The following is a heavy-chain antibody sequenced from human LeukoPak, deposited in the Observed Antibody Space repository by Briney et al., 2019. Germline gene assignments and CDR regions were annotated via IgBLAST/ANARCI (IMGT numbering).Heavy chain of an antibody. J-gene: IGHJ6*02. Sequence: SQTLSLTCTVSGGSISSGSYYWSWIRQPAGKGLEWIGRIYTSGSTNYNPSLKSRVTISVDTSKNQFSLKLSSVTAADTAVYYCARQDYDILTGYQLLLYGMDVWGQGTTVTVSS. V-gene: IGHV4-61*02. CDR3: ARQDYDILTGYQLLLYGMDV. CDR1: GGSISSGSYY. CDR2: IYTSGST. D-gene: IGHD3-9*01.